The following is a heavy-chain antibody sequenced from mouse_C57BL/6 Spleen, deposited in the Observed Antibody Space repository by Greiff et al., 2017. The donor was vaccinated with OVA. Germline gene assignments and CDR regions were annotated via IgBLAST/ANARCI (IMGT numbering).Heavy chain of an antibody. CDR1: GYAFSSSW. J-gene: IGHJ3*01. Sequence: QVQLKESGPELVKPGASVKISCKASGYAFSSSWMNWVKQRPGKGLEWIGRIYPGDGDTNYNGKFKGKATLTADKSSSTAYMQLSSLTAEDSAVYFCARLMLPPYWGQGTLVTVSA. D-gene: IGHD3-2*02. V-gene: IGHV1-82*01. CDR2: IYPGDGDT. CDR3: ARLMLPPY.